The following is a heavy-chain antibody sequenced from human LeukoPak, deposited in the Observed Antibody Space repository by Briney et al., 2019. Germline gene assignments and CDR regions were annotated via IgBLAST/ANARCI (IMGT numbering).Heavy chain of an antibody. CDR1: GGSISSSNW. Sequence: SGTLSLTCAVSGGSISSSNWWSWVRQPPGKGLEWIGEIYHSGSTNYNPSLKSRVTISVDKSKNQFSLKLSSVTAADTAVYYCARCTTVRTSYYYCGMDVWGQGTTVTVSS. V-gene: IGHV4-4*02. CDR2: IYHSGST. CDR3: ARCTTVRTSYYYCGMDV. D-gene: IGHD1-1*01. J-gene: IGHJ6*02.